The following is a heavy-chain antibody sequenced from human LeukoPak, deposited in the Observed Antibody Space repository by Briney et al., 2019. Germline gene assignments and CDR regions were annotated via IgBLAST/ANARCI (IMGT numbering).Heavy chain of an antibody. CDR2: IVVGSDNA. CDR1: GFTFTSSA. Sequence: SVKVSCKASGFTFTSSAMQWVRQARGQRLEWIGWIVVGSDNANYAQKFQERVTITRDMSTSTASMELSSLRSEDTAVYYCAADLHGYNADAFDIWGQGTMVTVSS. V-gene: IGHV1-58*02. D-gene: IGHD5-24*01. J-gene: IGHJ3*02. CDR3: AADLHGYNADAFDI.